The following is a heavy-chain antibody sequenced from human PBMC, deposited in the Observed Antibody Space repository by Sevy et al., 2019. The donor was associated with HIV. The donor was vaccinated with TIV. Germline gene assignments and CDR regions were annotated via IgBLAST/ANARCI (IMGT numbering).Heavy chain of an antibody. CDR1: GFTFSSYA. J-gene: IGHJ5*02. CDR2: ISYDGSNK. CDR3: ARDKEAAADP. V-gene: IGHV3-30-3*01. Sequence: GGSLRLSCTASGFTFSSYAMHCVRQAPGKGLEWVAVISYDGSNKYYADSVKGRFTISRDNSKNTLYLQMNSLRAEDTAVYYCARDKEAAADPWGQGTLVTVSS. D-gene: IGHD6-13*01.